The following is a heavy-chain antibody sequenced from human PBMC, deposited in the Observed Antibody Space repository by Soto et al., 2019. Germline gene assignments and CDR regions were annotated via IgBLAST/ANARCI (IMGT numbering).Heavy chain of an antibody. Sequence: SATLSLTCTVSGGSISSYYWSWIRQPAGKGLEWIGRIYTSGSTNYNPSLKSRVTMSVDTSKNQFSLKLSSVTAADTAVYYCARGNKSRGWATTNSFDPWGKGKLVRVSS. J-gene: IGHJ5*02. CDR2: IYTSGST. V-gene: IGHV4-4*07. D-gene: IGHD6-19*01. CDR3: ARGNKSRGWATTNSFDP. CDR1: GGSISSYY.